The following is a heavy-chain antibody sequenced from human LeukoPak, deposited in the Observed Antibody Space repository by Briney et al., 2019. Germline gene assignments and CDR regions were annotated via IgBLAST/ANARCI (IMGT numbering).Heavy chain of an antibody. V-gene: IGHV3-23*01. CDR2: ISGSGGST. CDR3: AKRYGSGSYPNWFDP. D-gene: IGHD3-10*01. Sequence: GGSLRLSCAASGFTFSSYGMSWVRQAPGKGLEWVSAISGSGGSTYYADSVKGRFTISRDNSKNTLYLQMNSLRAEDTAVYYCAKRYGSGSYPNWFDPWGQGTLVTVSS. J-gene: IGHJ5*02. CDR1: GFTFSSYG.